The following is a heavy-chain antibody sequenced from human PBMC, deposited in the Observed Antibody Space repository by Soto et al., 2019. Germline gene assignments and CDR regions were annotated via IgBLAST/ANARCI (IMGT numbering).Heavy chain of an antibody. CDR1: GYTFTSYA. J-gene: IGHJ4*02. CDR3: AIDSSGYYSDHDY. D-gene: IGHD3-22*01. Sequence: GASVKVSCKASGYTFTSYAMHWVRKAPGQRLEWMGWINAGNGNTKYSQKFQGRVTITRDTSASTAYMELSSLRSEDTAVYYCAIDSSGYYSDHDYWGQGTLVTVSS. V-gene: IGHV1-3*01. CDR2: INAGNGNT.